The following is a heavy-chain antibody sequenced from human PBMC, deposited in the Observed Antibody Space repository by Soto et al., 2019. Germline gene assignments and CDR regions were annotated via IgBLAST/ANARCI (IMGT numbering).Heavy chain of an antibody. D-gene: IGHD2-15*01. J-gene: IGHJ2*01. CDR3: ARDYCSGGSCYWYFDL. Sequence: EVQLLESGGGLVQPGGSLRLSCAASGYTFINYAMTWVRQAPGKGLERVSGISGSGGRTNYADSVKGRFTISRDNAKNSLYLQMNSLRDEDTAVYYCARDYCSGGSCYWYFDLWGRGTLVTVSS. V-gene: IGHV3-23*01. CDR1: GYTFINYA. CDR2: ISGSGGRT.